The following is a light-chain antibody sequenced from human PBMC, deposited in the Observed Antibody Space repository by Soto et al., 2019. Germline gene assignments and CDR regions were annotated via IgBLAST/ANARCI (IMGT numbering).Light chain of an antibody. V-gene: IGLV2-14*01. J-gene: IGLJ2*01. CDR3: SSYTSSSTLVV. CDR1: SSDVGGYNY. CDR2: DVS. Sequence: QSALTQPASVAGSPGQWITISCTGTSSDVGGYNYVSWYQQHPGKAPKLMIYDVSNGPSGVSNRFSGSKSGNTASLTIPGLQAEDEADYYCSSYTSSSTLVVFGGGTKVTVL.